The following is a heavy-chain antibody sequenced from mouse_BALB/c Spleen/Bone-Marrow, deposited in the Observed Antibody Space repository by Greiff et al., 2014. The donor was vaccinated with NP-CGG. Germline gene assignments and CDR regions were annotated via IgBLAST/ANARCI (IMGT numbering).Heavy chain of an antibody. CDR3: GRGGTVVTKGSTYWYFDL. V-gene: IGHV1-37*01. CDR1: GYSFSGYF. Sequence: EVQLQQSGPDLVKPGASVKISCKASGYSFSGYFMNWVKQSHGKSLEWIGRINPYNGESFYNQKFKDKATLTVDKSSTTAHMDLLSLTSVDSAVYYCGRGGTVVTKGSTYWYFDLWGAGTTVTVSS. D-gene: IGHD1-1*01. J-gene: IGHJ1*01. CDR2: INPYNGES.